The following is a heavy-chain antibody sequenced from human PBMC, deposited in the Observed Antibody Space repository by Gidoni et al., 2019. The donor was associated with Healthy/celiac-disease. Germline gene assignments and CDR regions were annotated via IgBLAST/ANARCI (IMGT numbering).Heavy chain of an antibody. D-gene: IGHD3-10*01. CDR1: GFTFSSYA. Sequence: EVQLVESGGGLVQPGGSLRLSCAASGFTFSSYAMHWVRQAPGKGLEYVSAISSNGGSTYYANSVKGRFTISRDNSKNTLYLQMGSLRAEDMAVYYCARDESYYYGSGSYPDWGQGTLVTVSS. CDR3: ARDESYYYGSGSYPD. CDR2: ISSNGGST. V-gene: IGHV3-64*01. J-gene: IGHJ4*02.